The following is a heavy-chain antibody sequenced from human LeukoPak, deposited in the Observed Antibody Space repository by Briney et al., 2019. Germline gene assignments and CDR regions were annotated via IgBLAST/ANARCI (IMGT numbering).Heavy chain of an antibody. Sequence: SETLSLTCTVSAGSISNYFWSWIRQPAGKGLEWIGRIYTSGTTNYSPSLKSRVTMSVDTSTNQFFLKLTSVTAADTAVYYCARENGSGSRGLDFWGQGTLVTVSS. V-gene: IGHV4-4*07. J-gene: IGHJ4*02. CDR2: IYTSGTT. CDR3: ARENGSGSRGLDF. D-gene: IGHD3-10*01. CDR1: AGSISNYF.